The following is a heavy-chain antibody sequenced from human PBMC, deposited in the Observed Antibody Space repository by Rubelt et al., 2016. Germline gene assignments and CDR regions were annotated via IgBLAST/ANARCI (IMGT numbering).Heavy chain of an antibody. J-gene: IGHJ4*02. V-gene: IGHV3-21*05. Sequence: GSLRLSCAASGFTFSSYSMNWVRQAPGKGLEWVSYISSTSTYINYADSVKGRFTVSRDNANNSLYLQMNSLRAEDTAVYYCVRGKSEFPFAFDSWGQGTLVTVSS. CDR2: ISSTSTYI. CDR1: GFTFSSYS. CDR3: VRGKSEFPFAFDS.